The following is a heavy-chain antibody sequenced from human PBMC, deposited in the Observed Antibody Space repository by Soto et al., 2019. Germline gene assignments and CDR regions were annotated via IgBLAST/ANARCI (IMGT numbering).Heavy chain of an antibody. CDR2: ISVSGGTT. V-gene: IGHV3-23*01. CDR1: GFTFNNYA. D-gene: IGHD3-16*01. J-gene: IGHJ6*02. Sequence: PGGSLRLSCAASGFTFNNYALTWVRQAPGKGLEWVSTISVSGGTTHYSDSVKGRFTISRDNSKKTVYLQMHGLRAEDTAVYYCARDGGLRAYYYYYGMDVWGQGTTVTVSS. CDR3: ARDGGLRAYYYYYGMDV.